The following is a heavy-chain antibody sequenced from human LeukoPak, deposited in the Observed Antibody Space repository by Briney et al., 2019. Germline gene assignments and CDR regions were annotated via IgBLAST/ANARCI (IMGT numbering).Heavy chain of an antibody. V-gene: IGHV3-30*04. CDR3: AGQLGYCSGGSCLDY. CDR2: ISYDGSNK. J-gene: IGHJ4*02. Sequence: GGSLRLSCVASGFTFSSYAMHWVRQAPGKGLEWVAVISYDGSNKYYADSVKGRFTISRDNSKNTLYLQMNSLRAEDTAVYYCAGQLGYCSGGSCLDYWGQGTLVTVSS. D-gene: IGHD2-15*01. CDR1: GFTFSSYA.